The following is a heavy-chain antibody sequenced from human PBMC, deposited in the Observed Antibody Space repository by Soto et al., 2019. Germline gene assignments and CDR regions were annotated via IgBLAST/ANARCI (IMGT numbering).Heavy chain of an antibody. CDR3: ARIVTGSSDY. CDR2: IFSNDGK. J-gene: IGHJ4*02. CDR1: GFSLSNARMG. V-gene: IGHV2-26*01. D-gene: IGHD1-26*01. Sequence: QVTLKESGPVLVKPTETLTLTCTVSGFSLSNARMGVSWIRQPPGKALEWLAHIFSNDGKPYSTSLKSRLTMSKDTSKSQVVLTMTNRDPVDTSTYFCARIVTGSSDYWGQGTLVTVSS.